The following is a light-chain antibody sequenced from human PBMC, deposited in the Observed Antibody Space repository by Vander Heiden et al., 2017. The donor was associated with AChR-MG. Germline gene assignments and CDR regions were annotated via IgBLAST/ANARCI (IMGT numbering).Light chain of an antibody. J-gene: IGLJ2*01. CDR3: QAWDSSTVG. V-gene: IGLV3-1*01. CDR1: KLGDKY. CDR2: QDS. Sequence: SYDLTQPPSVSVSPGQTASITCSGDKLGDKYACWYQQKPGQSPVLVIDQDSKRPSGIPERFSGSNSGNTATLTISGTQAMDEADYYCQAWDSSTVGCDGGTQL.